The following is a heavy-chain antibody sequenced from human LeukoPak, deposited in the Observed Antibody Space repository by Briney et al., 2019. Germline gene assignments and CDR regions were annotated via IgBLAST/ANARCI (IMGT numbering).Heavy chain of an antibody. D-gene: IGHD3-22*01. J-gene: IGHJ4*02. CDR1: GFTFSSYA. Sequence: GGSLRLSCAASGFTFSSYAMSWVRQAPGKGLEWVSAISGSGGSAYYADSVKGRFTISRDNSKNTLYLQMNSLRAEDTAVYYCAKEDLEYYYDSSGYSPLFDYWGQGTLVTVSS. CDR2: ISGSGGSA. V-gene: IGHV3-23*01. CDR3: AKEDLEYYYDSSGYSPLFDY.